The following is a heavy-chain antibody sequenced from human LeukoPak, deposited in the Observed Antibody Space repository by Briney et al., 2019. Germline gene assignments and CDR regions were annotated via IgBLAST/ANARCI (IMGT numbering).Heavy chain of an antibody. Sequence: SETLSLTCTVSGGSISSYNWSWIRQPPGKGLEWIGRIYTSGSTNYNPPPKIRGTTSVDTTKNQFSLKLSSMTAADTAVYYWAGRSDPTRPSDCGGQGTLVSVS. J-gene: IGHJ4*02. V-gene: IGHV4-4*07. CDR2: IYTSGST. D-gene: IGHD1-1*01. CDR1: GGSISSYN. CDR3: AGRSDPTRPSDC.